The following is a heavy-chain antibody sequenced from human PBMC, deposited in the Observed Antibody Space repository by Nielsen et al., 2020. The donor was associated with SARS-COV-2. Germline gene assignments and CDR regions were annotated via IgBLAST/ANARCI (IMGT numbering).Heavy chain of an antibody. D-gene: IGHD3-10*01. CDR1: GGSFSGYY. V-gene: IGHV4-34*01. CDR2: INHSGST. CDR3: ARGSALWFLEAPENNWFDP. Sequence: SETLSLTCAVYGGSFSGYYWSWIRQPPGKGLEWIGEINHSGSTNYNPSLKSRVTISVDTSKNQFSLKLSSVTAADTAVYYCARGSALWFLEAPENNWFDPWGQGTLVTVSS. J-gene: IGHJ5*02.